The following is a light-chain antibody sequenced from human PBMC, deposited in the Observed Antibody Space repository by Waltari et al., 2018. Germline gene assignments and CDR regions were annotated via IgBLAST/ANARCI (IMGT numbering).Light chain of an antibody. J-gene: IGLJ2*01. Sequence: SYDLTQPLSVSVSSGQTASITCSGSTLGCHYPCWYQQKPGQSPVLVIYQDSKRPSGIPVRFSGSNSGNTATLTISGTQAMDEADYYCQAWDSSTVVFGGGTKLTVL. CDR1: TLGCHY. CDR2: QDS. V-gene: IGLV3-1*01. CDR3: QAWDSSTVV.